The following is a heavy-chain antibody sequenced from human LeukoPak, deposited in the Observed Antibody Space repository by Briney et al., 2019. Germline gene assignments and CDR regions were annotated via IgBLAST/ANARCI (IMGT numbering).Heavy chain of an antibody. CDR2: INHSGGT. CDR3: ARGLSGTKFSFDY. Sequence: PSETLSLTCAVYGGSFSGYYWSWIRQPPTKGLEWIGEINHSGGTNYNPSLKSRVTISVDTSKNQFSLKLSSVTAADTAVYYCARGLSGTKFSFDYWGQGTLVTVSS. J-gene: IGHJ4*02. CDR1: GGSFSGYY. V-gene: IGHV4-34*09. D-gene: IGHD3-9*01.